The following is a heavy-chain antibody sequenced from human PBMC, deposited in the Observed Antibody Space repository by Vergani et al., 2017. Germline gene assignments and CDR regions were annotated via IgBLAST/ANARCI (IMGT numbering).Heavy chain of an antibody. Sequence: EVQLVESGGGLVQPGGSLRLSCAASGFTVSSNYMSWVRQAPGKGLEWVSVIYSGGSIYYADSVKGRFTISRDNAKNSLYLQMNSLRAEDTAVYYCARGSGGSIAARRRTFDYWGQGTLVTVSS. J-gene: IGHJ4*02. D-gene: IGHD6-6*01. CDR2: IYSGGSI. CDR1: GFTVSSNY. V-gene: IGHV3-53*01. CDR3: ARGSGGSIAARRRTFDY.